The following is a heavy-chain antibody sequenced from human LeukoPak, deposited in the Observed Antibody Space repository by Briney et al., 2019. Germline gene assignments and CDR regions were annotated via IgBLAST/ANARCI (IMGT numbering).Heavy chain of an antibody. CDR1: GFTFSDYY. CDR2: ISSSGSTI. D-gene: IGHD3-22*01. V-gene: IGHV3-11*01. J-gene: IGHJ4*02. CDR3: ARELYDNSGSDGFDY. Sequence: GGSLRLSCAASGFTFSDYYMSWIRQAPGKGLEWVSYISSSGSTIYYADSVKGRFTISRDNAKNSLYLQMSSLRAEDTAVYYCARELYDNSGSDGFDYWGQGTLVTVSS.